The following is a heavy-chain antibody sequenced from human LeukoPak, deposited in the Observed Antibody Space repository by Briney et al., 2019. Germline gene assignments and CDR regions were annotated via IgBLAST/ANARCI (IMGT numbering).Heavy chain of an antibody. J-gene: IGHJ4*02. CDR3: ARLAAAGTKVLNY. CDR2: ISSSGSTI. V-gene: IGHV3-11*04. D-gene: IGHD6-13*01. Sequence: PGGSLRLSCAASGFTFSDYYMSWIRQAPGKGLEWVSYISSSGSTIYYADSVKGRFTISRDNAKNSLYLQMNSLRAEDTAVYYCARLAAAGTKVLNYWGQGTLVTVSS. CDR1: GFTFSDYY.